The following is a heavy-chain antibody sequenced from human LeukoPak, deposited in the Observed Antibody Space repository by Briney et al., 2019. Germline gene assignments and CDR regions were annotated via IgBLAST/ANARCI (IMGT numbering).Heavy chain of an antibody. CDR2: IYYSGST. V-gene: IGHV4-38-2*02. CDR1: GYSISTGYY. Sequence: SETLSLTCTVSGYSISTGYYWDWIRQPPGKGLEWIGYIYYSGSTNYNPSLKSRVTISVDTSKNQFSLNLTSVTAADTAVYYCARFTPQGYGWGGYNRFDPWGQGTPVTVSS. D-gene: IGHD3-16*01. CDR3: ARFTPQGYGWGGYNRFDP. J-gene: IGHJ5*02.